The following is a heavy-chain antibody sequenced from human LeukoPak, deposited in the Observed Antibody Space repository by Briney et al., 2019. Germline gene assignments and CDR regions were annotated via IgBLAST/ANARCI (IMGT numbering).Heavy chain of an antibody. Sequence: GGSLRLSCAASGFTFSTFPMNWVRQAPGKGLEWVSSISSGSGYIYYADSVKGRVTTSRANAKNSLYLQMNSLRAEDTAVYYCARGYGDYGKYYFDSWGQGTLVTVSS. CDR3: ARGYGDYGKYYFDS. J-gene: IGHJ4*02. CDR1: GFTFSTFP. V-gene: IGHV3-21*01. CDR2: ISSGSGYI. D-gene: IGHD4-17*01.